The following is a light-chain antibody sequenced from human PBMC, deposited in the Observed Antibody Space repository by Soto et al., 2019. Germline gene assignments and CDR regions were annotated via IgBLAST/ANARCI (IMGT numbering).Light chain of an antibody. J-gene: IGKJ1*01. CDR2: KAS. V-gene: IGKV1-5*03. CDR1: QTISTW. Sequence: IQMTQSPSTLSASVGDRVTFTCRASQTISTWLAWYQQKPGEAPKLLIYKASSLEVGVPSRFSASVSGKEFTLTINTLQPADFATYYCQQYNSYPWTFGQYTKV. CDR3: QQYNSYPWT.